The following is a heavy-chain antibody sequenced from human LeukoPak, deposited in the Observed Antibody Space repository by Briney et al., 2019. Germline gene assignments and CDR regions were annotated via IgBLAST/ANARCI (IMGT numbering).Heavy chain of an antibody. J-gene: IGHJ6*02. CDR1: GGSFSGYY. Sequence: SETLSLTCAVYGGSFSGYYWSWIRQPPGKGLEWIGEINHSGSTDYNPSLKSRVTISVDTSKNQFSLKLSSVTAADTAVYYCARARSGSSYYYGMDVWGRGTTVTVSS. V-gene: IGHV4-34*01. CDR2: INHSGST. CDR3: ARARSGSSYYYGMDV. D-gene: IGHD3-10*01.